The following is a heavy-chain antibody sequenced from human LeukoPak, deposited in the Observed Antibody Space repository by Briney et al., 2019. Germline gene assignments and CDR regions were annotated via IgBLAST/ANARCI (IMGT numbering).Heavy chain of an antibody. D-gene: IGHD3-22*01. V-gene: IGHV4-61*05. CDR1: GGSISSSSYY. J-gene: IGHJ5*02. CDR3: ARVEINSSGSNWFDP. CDR2: IYYSGST. Sequence: SETLSLTCTVSGGSISSSSYYWGWIRQPPGKGLEWIGYIYYSGSTNYNPSLKSRVTISVDTSKNQFSLKLSSVTAADTAVYYCARVEINSSGSNWFDPWGQGTLVTVSS.